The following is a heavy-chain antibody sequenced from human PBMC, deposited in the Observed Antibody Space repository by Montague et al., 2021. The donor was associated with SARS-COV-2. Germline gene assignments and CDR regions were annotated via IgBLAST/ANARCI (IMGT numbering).Heavy chain of an antibody. CDR1: VSSLLGYY. CDR2: LNHSGST. CDR3: AGGYEYVWGSYRYLHWFDP. D-gene: IGHD3-16*02. V-gene: IGHV4-34*01. J-gene: IGHJ5*02. Sequence: SETLSLTCAILVSSLLGYYWGWLPPPLRTRLEWVGELNHSGSTNYNPSLKSRVTISVDTSKNQFSLKLSSVTAADTAVYYCAGGYEYVWGSYRYLHWFDPWGQGTLVTVSS.